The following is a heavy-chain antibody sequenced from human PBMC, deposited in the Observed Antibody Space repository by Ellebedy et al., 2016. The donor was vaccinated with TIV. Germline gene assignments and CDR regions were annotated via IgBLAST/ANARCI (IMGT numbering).Heavy chain of an antibody. CDR1: GFTFSAHW. D-gene: IGHD3-10*01. V-gene: IGHV3-7*03. J-gene: IGHJ4*02. Sequence: GGSLRLSCAASGFTFSAHWMSWVRQTPGKGLEWVANIKPDGSAKVYGDSVRGRFTISRDNTKNSLYLEMNSLGSEDTALYYCARGSRESDYWGQGTLVTVSS. CDR3: ARGSRESDY. CDR2: IKPDGSAK.